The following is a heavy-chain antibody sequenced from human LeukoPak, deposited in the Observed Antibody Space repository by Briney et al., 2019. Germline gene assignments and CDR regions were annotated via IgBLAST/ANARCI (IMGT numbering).Heavy chain of an antibody. CDR2: INSDETRT. CDR1: GFTFSSYW. Sequence: GGSLRLSCAASGFTFSSYWMHWVRQAPGKGLVWVSRINSDETRTNFADSVKGRFIISRDNAKNTLYLQMNSLRAEDTAVYYCARSTDSWTNYYGMDVWGQGTTVTVSS. V-gene: IGHV3-74*01. J-gene: IGHJ6*02. D-gene: IGHD3/OR15-3a*01. CDR3: ARSTDSWTNYYGMDV.